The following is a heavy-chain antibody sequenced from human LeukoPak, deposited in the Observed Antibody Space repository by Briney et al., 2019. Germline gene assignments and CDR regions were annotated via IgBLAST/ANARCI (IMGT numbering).Heavy chain of an antibody. CDR1: GFTFSSYG. CDR2: IRYDGGNK. Sequence: GGSLRLSCAASGFTFSSYGMHWVRQAPGKGLEWVAFIRYDGGNKYYADSVKGRFTISRDNSKNTLYLQMNSLRAEDTAVYYCAKDGGYYEYYFDYWGQGTLVTVSS. CDR3: AKDGGYYEYYFDY. D-gene: IGHD1-26*01. V-gene: IGHV3-30*02. J-gene: IGHJ4*02.